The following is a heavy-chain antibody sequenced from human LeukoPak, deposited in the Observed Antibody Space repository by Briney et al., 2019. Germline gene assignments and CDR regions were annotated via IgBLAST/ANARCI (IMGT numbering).Heavy chain of an antibody. CDR3: ARSNWNRGYFYMDV. CDR2: IYTSGST. J-gene: IGHJ6*03. CDR1: GGSISSGSYY. Sequence: PSETLSLTCTVSGGSISSGSYYWSWIRQPAGKGLEWIGRIYTSGSTNYNPSLKSRVTISVDTSKNQFSLKLSSVTAADTAMYYCARSNWNRGYFYMDVWGKGTTVTVSS. V-gene: IGHV4-61*02. D-gene: IGHD1/OR15-1a*01.